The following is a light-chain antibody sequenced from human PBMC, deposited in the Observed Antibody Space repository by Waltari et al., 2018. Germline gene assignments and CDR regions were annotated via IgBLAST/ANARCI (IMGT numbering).Light chain of an antibody. CDR3: QQYNSYSIT. Sequence: DIQMTQSPSTLSASVGDRVTITCRASQSISNWLAWYQQKPGKAPKLLIYKASNLESGVPSRFSGSGSGTEFILTINSLQPDDFATYYCQQYNSYSITFGQGTRLAIK. J-gene: IGKJ5*01. CDR2: KAS. CDR1: QSISNW. V-gene: IGKV1-5*03.